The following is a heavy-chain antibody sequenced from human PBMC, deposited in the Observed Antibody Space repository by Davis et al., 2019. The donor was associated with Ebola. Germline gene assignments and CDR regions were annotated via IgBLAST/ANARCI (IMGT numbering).Heavy chain of an antibody. D-gene: IGHD4-23*01. Sequence: GESLKISCAASGFTFSSYSMNWVRQAPGKGLEWVSSISSSSSYIYYADSVKGRFTISRHNSKNTLYLQMNSLRAEDTAVYYCARERAVAHFDYWGQGTLVTVSS. CDR2: ISSSSSYI. CDR3: ARERAVAHFDY. CDR1: GFTFSSYS. V-gene: IGHV3-21*01. J-gene: IGHJ4*02.